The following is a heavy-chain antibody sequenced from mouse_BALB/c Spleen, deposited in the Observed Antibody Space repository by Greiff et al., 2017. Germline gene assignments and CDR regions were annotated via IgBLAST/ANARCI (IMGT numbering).Heavy chain of an antibody. CDR2: ISSGGSYT. CDR1: GFTFSSYA. D-gene: IGHD2-1*01. CDR3: ARALYYGNLGY. Sequence: EVQLVESGGGLVKPGGSLKLSCAASGFTFSSYAMSWVRQSPEKRLEWVAEISSGGSYTYYPDTVTGRFTISRDNAKNTLYLEMSSLRSEDTAMYYCARALYYGNLGYWGQGTSVTVSS. V-gene: IGHV5-9-4*01. J-gene: IGHJ4*01.